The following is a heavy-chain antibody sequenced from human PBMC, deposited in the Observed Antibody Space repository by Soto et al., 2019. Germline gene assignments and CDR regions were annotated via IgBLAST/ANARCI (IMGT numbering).Heavy chain of an antibody. V-gene: IGHV3-33*01. CDR2: IWYDGSNK. D-gene: IGHD6-6*01. J-gene: IGHJ4*02. Sequence: QVQLVESGGGVVQPGRSLRLSCAASGFTFSSYGMHWVRQAPGKGLEWVAVIWYDGSNKYYADSVKGRFTISRDNSKNTLYLQMNSLRAEDTAMYYCARGIAVRPLDYWGQGTLVTVSS. CDR3: ARGIAVRPLDY. CDR1: GFTFSSYG.